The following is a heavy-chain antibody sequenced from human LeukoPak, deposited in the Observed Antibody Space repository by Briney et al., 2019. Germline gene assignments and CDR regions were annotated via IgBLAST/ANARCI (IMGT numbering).Heavy chain of an antibody. CDR1: GYTFTGYY. CDR2: INPNSGGT. CDR3: ARDRRSIAARPGWFDP. J-gene: IGHJ5*02. D-gene: IGHD6-6*01. V-gene: IGHV1-2*02. Sequence: ASVKVSCKASGYTFTGYYMHWVRQAPGQGLEWMGWINPNSGGTSYAQKFQGRVTMTRDTSISTAYMELSRLRSDDTAVYYCARDRRSIAARPGWFDPWGQGTLVTVSS.